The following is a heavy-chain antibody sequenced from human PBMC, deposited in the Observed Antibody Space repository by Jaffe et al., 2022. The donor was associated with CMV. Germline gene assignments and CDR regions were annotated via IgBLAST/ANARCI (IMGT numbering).Heavy chain of an antibody. Sequence: QITLKESGPTLVKPTQTLTLTCTFSGFSLSTSGVGVGWIRQPPGKALEWLALIYWDDDKRYSPSLKSRLTITKDTSKNQVVLTMTNMDPVDTATYYCAHRYGYSSSWYELSLFDYWGQGTLVTVSS. CDR1: GFSLSTSGVG. D-gene: IGHD6-13*01. V-gene: IGHV2-5*02. CDR3: AHRYGYSSSWYELSLFDY. J-gene: IGHJ4*02. CDR2: IYWDDDK.